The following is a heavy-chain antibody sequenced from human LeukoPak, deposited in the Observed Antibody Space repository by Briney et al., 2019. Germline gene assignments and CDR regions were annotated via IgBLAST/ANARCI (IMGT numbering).Heavy chain of an antibody. Sequence: PSETLSLTCTVSGGSISNSSYYWGWIRQPPGKGLEWIGSIYYSGSTYYNPSLKSRVTISVDTSKNQFSLKLSSVTAADTAVYYCAITDYDFDYWGQGTLVTVSS. V-gene: IGHV4-39*07. CDR3: AITDYDFDY. CDR2: IYYSGST. D-gene: IGHD4-17*01. CDR1: GGSISNSSYY. J-gene: IGHJ4*02.